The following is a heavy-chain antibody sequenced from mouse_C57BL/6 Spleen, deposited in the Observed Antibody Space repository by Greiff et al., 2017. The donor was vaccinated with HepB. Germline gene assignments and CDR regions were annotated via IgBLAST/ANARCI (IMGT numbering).Heavy chain of an antibody. J-gene: IGHJ3*01. V-gene: IGHV1-55*01. D-gene: IGHD1-1*01. CDR2: IYPGSGST. CDR3: ARPLYYYGSTSFAY. Sequence: VQLQQPGAELVKPGASVKMSCKASGYNFTSYWITWVKQRPGQGLEWIGDIYPGSGSTNYNEKFKSKATLTVDTSSSTAYMQLSSLTSEDSAVYYCARPLYYYGSTSFAYWGQGTLVTVSA. CDR1: GYNFTSYW.